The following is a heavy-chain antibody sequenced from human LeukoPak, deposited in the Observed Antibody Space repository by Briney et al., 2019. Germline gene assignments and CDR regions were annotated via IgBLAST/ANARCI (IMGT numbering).Heavy chain of an antibody. CDR2: IFRSGTT. Sequence: PSETLSLTCAVSGGSISSGGYSWSWIRQPPGRAPEWLGYIFRSGTTYYNPSLKSRVTISIDTSKNQFSLRLRSVTAADTAIYYCARQVGQLWLDHWGQGTRVTVSS. J-gene: IGHJ4*02. D-gene: IGHD5-18*01. CDR1: GGSISSGGYS. V-gene: IGHV4-30-4*07. CDR3: ARQVGQLWLDH.